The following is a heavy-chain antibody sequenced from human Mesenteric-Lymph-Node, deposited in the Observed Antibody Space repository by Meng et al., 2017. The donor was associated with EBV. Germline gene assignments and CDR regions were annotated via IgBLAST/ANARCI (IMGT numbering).Heavy chain of an antibody. V-gene: IGHV2-5*01. CDR1: GFSLATSAVG. CDR3: SRQEGSSSSEFAY. D-gene: IGHD6-6*01. J-gene: IGHJ4*02. Sequence: QINLKESVPTLVKTPQTLTLTCTFSGFSLATSAVGVGWIRHPPGKALEWLALIYWNDAKRYNPSLRNRLTINKDTSNEQVVLTMTNMDPVDTATYYCSRQEGSSSSEFAYWGQGTLVTVSS. CDR2: IYWNDAK.